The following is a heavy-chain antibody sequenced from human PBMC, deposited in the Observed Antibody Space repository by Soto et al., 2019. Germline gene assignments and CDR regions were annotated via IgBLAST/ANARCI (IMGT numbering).Heavy chain of an antibody. CDR2: IGSSGGNK. CDR1: GFTFDAYA. V-gene: IGHV3-23*01. CDR3: AKVASAYINSLDS. Sequence: EVHLLESGGGLVQPGGSLRLSCSASGFTFDAYAMSWVRQAPGKGLEWVSSIGSSGGNKYYAAALRGRFTISRDNARNTVDLQINTLRAEDTAVYFCAKVASAYINSLDSWGQGTLVTVSS. D-gene: IGHD4-4*01. J-gene: IGHJ4*02.